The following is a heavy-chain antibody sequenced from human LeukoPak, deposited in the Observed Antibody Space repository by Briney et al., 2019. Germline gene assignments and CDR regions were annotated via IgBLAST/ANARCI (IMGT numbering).Heavy chain of an antibody. CDR2: ILYSGST. CDR3: ARHPGSHCSSTSCYTGGVFDY. D-gene: IGHD2-2*02. V-gene: IGHV4-39*01. J-gene: IGHJ4*02. CDR1: GGSISSSSYY. Sequence: SETLSLTCPVSGGSISSSSYYWGWIRQPPGKGLEWIGSILYSGSTFYNPSLKSRVTISVDTSKNQFSLKLRSVTAADTAVYYCARHPGSHCSSTSCYTGGVFDYWGQGTLVTVSS.